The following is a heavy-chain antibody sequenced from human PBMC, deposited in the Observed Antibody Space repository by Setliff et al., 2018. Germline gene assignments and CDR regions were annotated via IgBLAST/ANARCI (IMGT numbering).Heavy chain of an antibody. J-gene: IGHJ4*02. Sequence: SETLSLTCTVSGGSISSSSYYWGWIRQPPGKGLEWIGSIYYSGSTYYNPSLKSRVSISVDTSKNQFSLNLNAVTAADTAVYYCATLTGDRGVDYWGQGRLVTVSS. CDR3: ATLTGDRGVDY. D-gene: IGHD7-27*01. V-gene: IGHV4-39*01. CDR1: GGSISSSSYY. CDR2: IYYSGST.